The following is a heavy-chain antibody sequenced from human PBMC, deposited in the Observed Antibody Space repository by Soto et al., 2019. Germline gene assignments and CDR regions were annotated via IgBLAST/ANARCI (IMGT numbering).Heavy chain of an antibody. D-gene: IGHD6-13*01. V-gene: IGHV4-31*03. J-gene: IGHJ4*02. CDR3: ARWGLSSSWYYFDY. CDR2: IYYSGST. CDR1: GGSISSGGYY. Sequence: SETLSLTCTVSGGSISSGGYYWSWIRQHPGKGLEWIGYIYYSGSTYYNPSLKSRVTISADTSKNQFSLKLSSVTAADTAVYYCARWGLSSSWYYFDYWGQGTLVTV.